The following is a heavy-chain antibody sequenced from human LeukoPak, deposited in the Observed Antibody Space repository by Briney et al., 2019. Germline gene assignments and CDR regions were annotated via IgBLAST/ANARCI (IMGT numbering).Heavy chain of an antibody. CDR3: ARGNGWYFY. V-gene: IGHV4-59*01. Sequence: PSETLSLTCTVSGGFISSNYWSWIRQPPGKGLEWIGYIYYSGSTNYNPSLKSRVTISVDTSKNQFSLKLSSVTAADTAVYYCARGNGWYFYWGQGTLVTVSS. D-gene: IGHD6-19*01. J-gene: IGHJ4*02. CDR2: IYYSGST. CDR1: GGFISSNY.